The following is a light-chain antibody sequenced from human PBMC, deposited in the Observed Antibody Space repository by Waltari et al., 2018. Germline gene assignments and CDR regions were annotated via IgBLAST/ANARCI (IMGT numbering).Light chain of an antibody. J-gene: IGKJ5*01. Sequence: DVVMTQSPLSLPVTLGQPASISCRSSQSLVHSDGNTYLNWLVQRPGKSPRGLIYKVSGREAGVPDRFSGSGSGTDFTLKISAVEAEDVGIYYCMQGTHWPPITFGQGTRLEIK. CDR2: KVS. V-gene: IGKV2-30*02. CDR1: QSLVHSDGNTY. CDR3: MQGTHWPPIT.